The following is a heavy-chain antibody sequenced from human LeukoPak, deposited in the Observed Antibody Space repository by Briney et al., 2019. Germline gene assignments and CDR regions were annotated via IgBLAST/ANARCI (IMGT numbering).Heavy chain of an antibody. CDR1: GGSISSYY. CDR3: ARHKQSYQLLIGDY. CDR2: IYYSGST. Sequence: SETLSLTCTVSGGSISSYYWSWIRQPPGKGLEWIGYIYYSGSTNYNPSLKSRVTISVDTSKNQFSLKLSSVTAADTAVYYCARHKQSYQLLIGDYWGQGTLVTVSS. J-gene: IGHJ4*02. D-gene: IGHD2-2*01. V-gene: IGHV4-59*08.